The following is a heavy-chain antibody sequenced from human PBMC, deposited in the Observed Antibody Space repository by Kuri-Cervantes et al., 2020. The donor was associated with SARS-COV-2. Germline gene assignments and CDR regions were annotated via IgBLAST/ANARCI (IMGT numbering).Heavy chain of an antibody. V-gene: IGHV4-59*12. CDR2: IYYSGST. CDR1: GGSISSYY. Sequence: GSLRLSCTVSGGSISSYYWSWIRQPPGKGLEWIGYIYYSGSTNYNPSLKSRVTMSVDTSKNQFSLKLSSVTAADTAVYYCARGPLLNWNDRSGEGYYYGMDVWGQGTTVTVSS. D-gene: IGHD1-20*01. J-gene: IGHJ6*02. CDR3: ARGPLLNWNDRSGEGYYYGMDV.